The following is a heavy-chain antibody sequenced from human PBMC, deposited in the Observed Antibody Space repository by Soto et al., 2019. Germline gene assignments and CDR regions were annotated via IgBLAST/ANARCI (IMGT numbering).Heavy chain of an antibody. CDR1: GFTFSNAW. V-gene: IGHV3-15*01. J-gene: IGHJ4*02. Sequence: EVQLVESGGGLVKPGGSLRLSCGVSGFTFSNAWMSWVRQAPGKGLEGVGRIKRTTDGGTTDYASPVKGRFTISRDDSKTTLYLQMNSLEADDTAVYYCTTALTTVTTLGYWGKGTLVTVSS. CDR2: IKRTTDGGTT. D-gene: IGHD4-17*01. CDR3: TTALTTVTTLGY.